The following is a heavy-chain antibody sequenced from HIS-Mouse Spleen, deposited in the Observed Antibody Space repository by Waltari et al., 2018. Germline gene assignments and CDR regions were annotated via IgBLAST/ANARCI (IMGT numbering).Heavy chain of an antibody. V-gene: IGHV4-39*07. CDR3: ARDPRWNDGIDY. CDR1: GGSISSSCYY. Sequence: QLQLQESGPGLVKPSETLSLTCTVSGGSISSSCYYWGWIRQPPGKGLEWIGSIYYSGSTYYNPSLKSRVTISVDTSKNRFSLKLSSVTAADTAVYYCARDPRWNDGIDYWGQGTLVTVSS. D-gene: IGHD1-1*01. CDR2: IYYSGST. J-gene: IGHJ4*02.